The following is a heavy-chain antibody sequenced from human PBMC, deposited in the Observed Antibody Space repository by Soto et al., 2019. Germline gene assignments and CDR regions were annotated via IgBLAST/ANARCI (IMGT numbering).Heavy chain of an antibody. J-gene: IGHJ4*02. CDR2: IWHDGTNK. CDR3: ARPALLVTTFDY. D-gene: IGHD4-17*01. Sequence: QEQLVESGGGVVQPGRSLRLSCAASGFTFSDYAMHWVRQAPGKGLEWVAVIWHDGTNKYYADSVKGRFTISRDNSKKTLYLKTISLRAEDTAVYYCARPALLVTTFDYWGQGTLVTVSS. CDR1: GFTFSDYA. V-gene: IGHV3-33*01.